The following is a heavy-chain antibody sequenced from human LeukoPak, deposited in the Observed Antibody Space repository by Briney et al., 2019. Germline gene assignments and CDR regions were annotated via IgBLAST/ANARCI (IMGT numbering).Heavy chain of an antibody. D-gene: IGHD1-1*01. CDR1: GGSFSGYY. V-gene: IGHV4-59*01. Sequence: PSETLSLTCAVYGGSFSGYYWSWIRQPPGKGLEWVGYIYYTGSTNYNPSLKSRVTMSVDTSKNQFSLKLSSVTAADTAVYYCARNEDRWGQGTLVTVSS. J-gene: IGHJ4*02. CDR3: ARNEDR. CDR2: IYYTGST.